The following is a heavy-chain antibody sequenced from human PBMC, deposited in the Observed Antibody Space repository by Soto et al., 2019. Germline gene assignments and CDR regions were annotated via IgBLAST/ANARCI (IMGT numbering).Heavy chain of an antibody. V-gene: IGHV3-30*18. CDR1: GFTFRSYG. D-gene: IGHD2-15*01. CDR2: ISFDGNNE. J-gene: IGHJ4*02. CDR3: AKESSPPYCGGGSCYLGGWGY. Sequence: QVHLVESGGGVVQPGRSLRLSCAGSGFTFRSYGMHWVRQAPGKGLEWVALISFDGNNEYYADSVKGRFTISRDNSKNTLYPQMNSMRPEDTAVYYWAKESSPPYCGGGSCYLGGWGYWGQGTLVTVSS.